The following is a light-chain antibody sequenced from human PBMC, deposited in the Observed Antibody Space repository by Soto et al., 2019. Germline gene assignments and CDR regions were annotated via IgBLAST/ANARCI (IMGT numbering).Light chain of an antibody. CDR1: QDVRNY. Sequence: AIQMTQSPSSLSASVGDRLTITCRASQDVRNYVGWYQQKPGKAPKFLIYGAFSLETGIPSRFSGSGYGTEFTLTINGLLPEDFATYFCLQDYSWPWTVGQGTKVEV. CDR2: GAF. CDR3: LQDYSWPWT. J-gene: IGKJ1*01. V-gene: IGKV1-6*01.